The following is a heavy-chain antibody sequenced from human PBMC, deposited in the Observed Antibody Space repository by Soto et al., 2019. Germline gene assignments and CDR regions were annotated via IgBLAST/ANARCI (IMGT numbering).Heavy chain of an antibody. D-gene: IGHD5-18*01. J-gene: IGHJ6*03. Sequence: GGSLRLSCAASGFTFSSYSMNWVRQAPGKGLEWVSYISSSSSTIYYADSVKGRFTISRDNAKNSLYLQMNSLRAEDTAVYYCARVIRGYSSTTDYYYYYMDVWGKGTTVTVSS. CDR3: ARVIRGYSSTTDYYYYYMDV. CDR2: ISSSSSTI. V-gene: IGHV3-48*01. CDR1: GFTFSSYS.